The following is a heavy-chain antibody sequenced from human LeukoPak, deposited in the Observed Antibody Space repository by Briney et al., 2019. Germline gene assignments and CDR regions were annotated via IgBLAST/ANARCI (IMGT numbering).Heavy chain of an antibody. Sequence: SETLSLTCTVSGGSISSYYWSWIRQPPGKGLEWIGYIYYSGSTNYNPSLKSRVTISVDTSKNQFSLKLSSVTAADTAVYYCARQLTQYYYYYYMDVWGKGTTVTVSS. D-gene: IGHD4/OR15-4a*01. CDR2: IYYSGST. CDR1: GGSISSYY. J-gene: IGHJ6*03. V-gene: IGHV4-59*01. CDR3: ARQLTQYYYYYYMDV.